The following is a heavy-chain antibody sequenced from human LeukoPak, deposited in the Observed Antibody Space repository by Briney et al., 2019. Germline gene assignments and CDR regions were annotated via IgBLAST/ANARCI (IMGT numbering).Heavy chain of an antibody. V-gene: IGHV3-30*03. CDR3: ARGPNSNWSGLDF. CDR2: ISNDGSKK. J-gene: IGHJ4*02. CDR1: GFTFSSYG. D-gene: IGHD6-6*01. Sequence: GRSLRLSCAASGFTFSSYGMHWVRQAPGKGLEWVAVISNDGSKKYYADSVKGRFTVSRDNAKNTLYLQVNNLRAEDTAVYYCARGPNSNWSGLDFWGQGTLLTVSS.